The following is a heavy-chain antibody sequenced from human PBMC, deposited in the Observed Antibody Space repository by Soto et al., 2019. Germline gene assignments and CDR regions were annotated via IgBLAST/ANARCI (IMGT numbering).Heavy chain of an antibody. D-gene: IGHD3-22*01. V-gene: IGHV4-34*01. CDR2: INHSGST. J-gene: IGHJ6*02. Sequence: SETLSLTCAVYGGSFSGYYWSWIRQPPGKGLEWIGEINHSGSTNYNPSLKSRVTISVDTSKNQFSLKLSSVTAADTAVYYCARVTIVVALLRYYYYGMDVWGQGTTVTV. CDR3: ARVTIVVALLRYYYYGMDV. CDR1: GGSFSGYY.